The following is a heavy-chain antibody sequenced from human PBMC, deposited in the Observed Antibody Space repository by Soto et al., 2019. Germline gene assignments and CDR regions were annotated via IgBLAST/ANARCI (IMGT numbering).Heavy chain of an antibody. CDR2: ISGSGGST. CDR1: GFTFSSYA. J-gene: IGHJ6*02. D-gene: IGHD3-3*01. CDR3: AKLHDFWSGSWAWYYGMDV. Sequence: GGSLRLSCAASGFTFSSYAMSWVRQAPGKGLEWVSAISGSGGSTYYADSVKGRFTISRDNSKNTLYLQMNSLRAEDTAVYYCAKLHDFWSGSWAWYYGMDVWGQGTTVTVSS. V-gene: IGHV3-23*01.